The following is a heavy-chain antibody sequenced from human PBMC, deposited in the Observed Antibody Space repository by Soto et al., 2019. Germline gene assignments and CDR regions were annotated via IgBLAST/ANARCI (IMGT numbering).Heavy chain of an antibody. CDR1: GGTFSSYT. D-gene: IGHD5-18*01. J-gene: IGHJ4*02. Sequence: SVKVSCKASGGTFSSYTISWVRQAPGQGLEWMGRIIPILGIANYAQKFQGRVTITADKSTSTAYMELSSLGSEDTAVYYCARSSQLWKQDYWGQGTLVTVSS. V-gene: IGHV1-69*02. CDR3: ARSSQLWKQDY. CDR2: IIPILGIA.